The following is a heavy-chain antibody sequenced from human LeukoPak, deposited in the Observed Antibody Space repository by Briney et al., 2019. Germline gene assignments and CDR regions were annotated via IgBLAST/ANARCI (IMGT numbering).Heavy chain of an antibody. CDR1: GGSISSYY. J-gene: IGHJ4*02. CDR3: ARAPYYYGSGSYLGFDY. CDR2: IYYSGST. D-gene: IGHD3-10*01. V-gene: IGHV4-59*01. Sequence: PSETLSLTCTVSGGSISSYYWSWIRQPPGKALEWIGYIYYSGSTNYNPSLKSRVTISVDTSKNQFSLKLSSVTAADTAVYYCARAPYYYGSGSYLGFDYWGQGTLVTVSS.